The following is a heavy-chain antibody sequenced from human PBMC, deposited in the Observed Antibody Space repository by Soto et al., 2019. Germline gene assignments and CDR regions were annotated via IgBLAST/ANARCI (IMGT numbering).Heavy chain of an antibody. V-gene: IGHV3-53*01. CDR2: IYSNGGT. Sequence: GGSLRLSCAAAGFTVSSNYMTWVRQAPGKGLEWVSVIYSNGGTYYADSVKGRFTISRDNSKNTLYLQMNNLRAEDTAVYYCARGFNWLDFWGQGTLVTVSS. CDR1: GFTVSSNY. CDR3: ARGFNWLDF. J-gene: IGHJ5*01.